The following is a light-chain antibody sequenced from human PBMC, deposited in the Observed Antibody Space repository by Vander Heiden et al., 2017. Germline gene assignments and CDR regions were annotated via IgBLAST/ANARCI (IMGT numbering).Light chain of an antibody. V-gene: IGLV1-51*02. CDR3: GTWDSSLSAGGV. J-gene: IGLJ3*02. CDR2: ENN. Sequence: QSVLTQPPSVSAAPGQKGTIACSGSSSNIGNNYVSWYQQLPGTAPKLLIYENNKRPSGIPDRFSGSKSGTSATLCITGLQTGDEADYYCGTWDSSLSAGGVFGGGTKLTVL. CDR1: SSNIGNNY.